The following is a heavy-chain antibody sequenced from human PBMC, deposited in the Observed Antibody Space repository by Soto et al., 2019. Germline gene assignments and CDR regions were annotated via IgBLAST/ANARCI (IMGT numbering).Heavy chain of an antibody. J-gene: IGHJ3*02. CDR1: GFTFSSYS. CDR3: AKSRLYYYDSSGDAFDI. V-gene: IGHV3-48*01. D-gene: IGHD3-22*01. Sequence: GGSLRLSCAASGFTFSSYSMNWVRQAPGKGLEWVSYISGSSSTIYYADSVKGRFTISRDNSKNTLYLQMNSLRAEDTAVYYCAKSRLYYYDSSGDAFDIWGQGTMVTVSS. CDR2: ISGSSSTI.